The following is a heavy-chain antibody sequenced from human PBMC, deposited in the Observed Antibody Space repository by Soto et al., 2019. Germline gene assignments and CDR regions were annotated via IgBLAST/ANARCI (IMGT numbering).Heavy chain of an antibody. CDR1: GGKSGGGGCY. V-gene: IGHV4-31*03. CDR2: IYYSGST. CDR3: ARSYYYDSSGYHY. D-gene: IGHD3-22*01. J-gene: IGHJ4*02. Sequence: TVSGGKSGGGGCYWSWISQHPGKGLEWIGYIYYSGSTYYNPSLKSRVTISVDTSKNQFSLKLSSVTAADTAVYYCARSYYYDSSGYHYWGQGTLVTVSS.